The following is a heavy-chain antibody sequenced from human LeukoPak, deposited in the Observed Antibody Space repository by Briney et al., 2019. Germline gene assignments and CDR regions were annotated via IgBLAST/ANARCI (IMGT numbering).Heavy chain of an antibody. D-gene: IGHD3-22*01. J-gene: IGHJ3*02. V-gene: IGHV4-4*07. CDR2: IHPSGST. CDR3: ARIIDSSGYDDVFDI. Sequence: PSETLSLTCTVSGDSISSYYWSWIRQPAGKGLEWIGRIHPSGSTNYNPSLKSRLTLSVDTSKNQFSLKLSSVTAADTAIYYCARIIDSSGYDDVFDIWGQGTTLTVSS. CDR1: GDSISSYY.